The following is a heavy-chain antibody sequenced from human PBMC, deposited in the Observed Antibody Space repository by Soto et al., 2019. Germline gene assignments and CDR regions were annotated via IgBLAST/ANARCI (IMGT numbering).Heavy chain of an antibody. J-gene: IGHJ6*02. Sequence: GGSLRLSCAASGFTVSSNYMSWVRQAPGKGLEWVSVIYSGGSTYYADSVKGRFTISRDNSKNTLYLQMNSLGAEDTAVYYCASGVYYDSSGPFDYYYYGMDVWGQGTTVTVSS. CDR3: ASGVYYDSSGPFDYYYYGMDV. CDR2: IYSGGST. D-gene: IGHD3-22*01. CDR1: GFTVSSNY. V-gene: IGHV3-53*01.